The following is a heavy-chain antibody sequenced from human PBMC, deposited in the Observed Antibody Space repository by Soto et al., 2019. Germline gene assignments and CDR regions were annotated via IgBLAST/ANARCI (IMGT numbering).Heavy chain of an antibody. D-gene: IGHD1-7*01. J-gene: IGHJ4*02. CDR3: ARYGITGTIDY. Sequence: GGSLRLSCAASGFTFSSYGMHWVRQAPGKELECVAVICYEGSNKYYADSVKGRFTISRDNSKNTLYLQMNSLRAEDTAVYYCARYGITGTIDYWGQGTLVTV. CDR2: ICYEGSNK. V-gene: IGHV3-33*01. CDR1: GFTFSSYG.